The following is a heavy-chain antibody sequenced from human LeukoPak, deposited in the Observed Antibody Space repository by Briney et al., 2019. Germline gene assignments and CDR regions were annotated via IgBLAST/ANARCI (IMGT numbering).Heavy chain of an antibody. V-gene: IGHV3-74*01. CDR1: GFSFSRYW. Sequence: PGGSLRLSCVTSGFSFSRYWMHWVRRVPDKALVWVARISTDGVTTDYAGSVKGRFAISTGNAKNTLYLQMNSLRAEDTAVYYCARAVLNIRNGLDIWGQGTMVTVSS. CDR2: ISTDGVTT. CDR3: ARAVLNIRNGLDI. J-gene: IGHJ3*02. D-gene: IGHD3-10*01.